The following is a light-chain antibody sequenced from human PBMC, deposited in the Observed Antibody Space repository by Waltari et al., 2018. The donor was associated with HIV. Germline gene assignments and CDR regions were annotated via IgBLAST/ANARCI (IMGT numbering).Light chain of an antibody. J-gene: IGLJ2*01. CDR2: RND. CDR1: TSNIGSNY. CDR3: VV. Sequence: SVVTQPPSASGTPGQRVTISCSGNTSNIGSNYVFWYQHLTGTAPKLLIHRNDQRPSGVPYPFSGSTSGTSASLAISGLRSEDEADYYCVVFGGGTKVAVL. V-gene: IGLV1-47*01.